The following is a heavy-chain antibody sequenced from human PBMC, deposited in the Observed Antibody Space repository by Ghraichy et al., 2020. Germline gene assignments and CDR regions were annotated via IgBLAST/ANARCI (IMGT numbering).Heavy chain of an antibody. CDR3: ARGPLGYGDTPGWFDP. CDR2: ISAYNGNT. Sequence: ASVKVSCKASGYTFTSYGISWVRQAPGQGLEWMGWISAYNGNTNYAQKLQGRVTMTTDTSTSTAYMELRSLRSDDTAVYYCARGPLGYGDTPGWFDPWGQGTLVTVSS. V-gene: IGHV1-18*04. D-gene: IGHD4-17*01. CDR1: GYTFTSYG. J-gene: IGHJ5*02.